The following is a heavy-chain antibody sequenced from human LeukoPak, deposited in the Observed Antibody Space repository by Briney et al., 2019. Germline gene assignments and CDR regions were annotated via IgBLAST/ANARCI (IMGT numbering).Heavy chain of an antibody. Sequence: GGSLRLSCAASGFTFIDYDMHWVRQVIGKGLEWVSAIGIRGDTHYSGSVKGRFTISRENAESSLYLQMSSLRAEDTAVYYCARGGIQVSGIDEFDYWGQGTLVTVSS. V-gene: IGHV3-13*01. CDR2: IGIRGDT. CDR3: ARGGIQVSGIDEFDY. CDR1: GFTFIDYD. J-gene: IGHJ4*02. D-gene: IGHD6-19*01.